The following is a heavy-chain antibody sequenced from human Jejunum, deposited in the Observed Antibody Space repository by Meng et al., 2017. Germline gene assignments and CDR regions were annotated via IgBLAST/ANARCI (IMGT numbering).Heavy chain of an antibody. CDR2: ISVYHGNT. V-gene: IGHV1-18*01. CDR1: GYTFTSYG. J-gene: IGHJ4*02. Sequence: QIQLVKSGAEVKNPGASVKVSCKPSGYTFTSYGISWVRQAPGQGLEWMGWISVYHGNTNYAQKLQGRVTMTTDTSTSTAYMELRSLRSDDTAVYFCARDYSGTSYRYSDYWGQGTRVTGAS. CDR3: ARDYSGTSYRYSDY. D-gene: IGHD1-26*01.